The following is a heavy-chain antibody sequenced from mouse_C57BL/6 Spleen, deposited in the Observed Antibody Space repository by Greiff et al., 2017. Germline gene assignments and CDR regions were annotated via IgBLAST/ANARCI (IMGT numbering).Heavy chain of an antibody. CDR3: GPGGDYDDGPWFAY. V-gene: IGHV1-39*01. CDR1: GYSFTDYN. D-gene: IGHD2-4*01. CDR2: INPNYGTT. Sequence: EVQLQQSGPELVKPGASVKISCKASGYSFTDYNMNWVKQSNGKSLEWIGVINPNYGTTSYNQKFKGKATLTVDQSSSTAYMQLKSLTSEDSAVYYCGPGGDYDDGPWFAYWGQGTLVTVSA. J-gene: IGHJ3*01.